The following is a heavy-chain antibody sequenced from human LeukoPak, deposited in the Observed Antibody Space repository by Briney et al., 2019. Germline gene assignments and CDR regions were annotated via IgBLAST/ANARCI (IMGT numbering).Heavy chain of an antibody. J-gene: IGHJ4*02. V-gene: IGHV3-30*02. CDR2: IRYDGSNK. CDR3: AKDRWGGSGSYSHFDY. D-gene: IGHD3-10*01. CDR1: GFTFSSYG. Sequence: PGGSLRLSCAASGFTFSSYGMHWVRQAPGKGLEWVAFIRYDGSNKYYADSVKGRFTISRDNSKNTLYLQMNSLRAEDTAVYYRAKDRWGGSGSYSHFDYWGQGTLVTVSS.